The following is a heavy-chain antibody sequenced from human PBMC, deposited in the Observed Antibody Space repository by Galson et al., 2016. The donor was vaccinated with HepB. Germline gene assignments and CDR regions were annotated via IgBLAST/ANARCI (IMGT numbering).Heavy chain of an antibody. CDR1: GFTFSRYT. Sequence: SLRLSCAASGFTFSRYTMNWVRQAPGKGLEWVSYISRSSSTIYYADSVKGRFTISRDNAKNSLYLQMNSLRDEDTALYYCARVTGDPNRTWIGYFDLWGRGTLVTVSS. CDR2: ISRSSSTI. J-gene: IGHJ2*01. V-gene: IGHV3-48*02. CDR3: ARVTGDPNRTWIGYFDL. D-gene: IGHD7-27*01.